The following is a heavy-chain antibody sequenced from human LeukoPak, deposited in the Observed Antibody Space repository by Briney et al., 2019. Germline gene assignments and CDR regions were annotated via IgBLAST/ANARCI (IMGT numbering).Heavy chain of an antibody. CDR2: IIPIFDTA. D-gene: IGHD2-2*01. Sequence: SVKVSCKASGGTFSSYAISWVRQAPGQGLQWMGGIIPIFDTANYAQKFQGRVTITADESTSTAYMELSSLRSEDTAVYYCARESCSSTSCYAEDYYYYGMGVWGKGTTVTVSS. J-gene: IGHJ6*04. CDR1: GGTFSSYA. V-gene: IGHV1-69*01. CDR3: ARESCSSTSCYAEDYYYYGMGV.